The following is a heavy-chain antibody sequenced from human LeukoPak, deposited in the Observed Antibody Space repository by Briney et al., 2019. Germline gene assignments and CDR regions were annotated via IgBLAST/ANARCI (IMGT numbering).Heavy chain of an antibody. CDR1: GGTFSSYA. CDR3: ARDRIAAPDDFDY. D-gene: IGHD6-13*01. J-gene: IGHJ4*02. Sequence: ASVKVSCKASGGTFSSYAISWVRQAPGQGLEWMGWINPNSGGTNYAQKFQGRVTMTRDTSISTAYMELSRLRSDDTAVYYCARDRIAAPDDFDYWGQGTPVTVSS. CDR2: INPNSGGT. V-gene: IGHV1-2*02.